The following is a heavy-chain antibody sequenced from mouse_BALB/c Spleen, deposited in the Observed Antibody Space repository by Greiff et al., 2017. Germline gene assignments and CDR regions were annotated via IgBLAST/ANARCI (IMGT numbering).Heavy chain of an antibody. CDR2: IWTGGGT. CDR3: VRDRGYGSSLDY. D-gene: IGHD1-1*01. J-gene: IGHJ2*01. V-gene: IGHV2-9-2*01. CDR1: GFSLTSYD. Sequence: VKLVESGPGLVAPSQSLSITCTVSGFSLTSYDISWIRQPPGKGLEWLGVIWTGGGTNYNSAFMSRLSISKDNSKSQVFLKMNSLQTDDTAIYYCVRDRGYGSSLDYWGQGTTLTVSS.